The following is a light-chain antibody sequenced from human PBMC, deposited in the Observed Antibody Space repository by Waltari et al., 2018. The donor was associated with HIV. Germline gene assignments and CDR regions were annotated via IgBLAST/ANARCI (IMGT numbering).Light chain of an antibody. V-gene: IGKV1-39*01. Sequence: DIQMTQSPSSLSASVGDRGTITCRASQSISSYFNWYQQKPGKAPKLLIYAASSLQSGVPPRFRGSGSGTEFTLTIVNLQPEEFATYYCQQTYKLPLTFGGGTTLDVK. CDR1: QSISSY. CDR2: AAS. CDR3: QQTYKLPLT. J-gene: IGKJ4*01.